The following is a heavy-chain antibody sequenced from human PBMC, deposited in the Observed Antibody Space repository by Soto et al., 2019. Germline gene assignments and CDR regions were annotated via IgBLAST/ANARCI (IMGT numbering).Heavy chain of an antibody. CDR2: ISWNSGKI. V-gene: IGHV3-9*01. J-gene: IGHJ4*02. Sequence: EVQLVESGGGLVQPGRSLRLSCAASGFTIDDYAMHWVRQGPGKGLEWVSSISWNSGKIGYVDSVKGRFTISRDNAKNFLYLQMNSLRVEDTALYHCVKDKGDYWGQGTLVTVSS. CDR1: GFTIDDYA. CDR3: VKDKGDY.